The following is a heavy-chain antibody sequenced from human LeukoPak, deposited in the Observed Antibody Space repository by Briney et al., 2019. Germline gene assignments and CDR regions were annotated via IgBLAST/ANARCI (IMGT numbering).Heavy chain of an antibody. J-gene: IGHJ3*02. Sequence: ASVKVSCKASGYTFTSYGISWVRQAPGQGLEWMGWIGAYNGNTNYAQKLQGRVTMTTDTSTSTAYMELRSLRSDDTAVYYCARVRLVVVPAAPHKAFDIWGQGTMVTVSS. CDR3: ARVRLVVVPAAPHKAFDI. V-gene: IGHV1-18*01. CDR2: IGAYNGNT. D-gene: IGHD2-2*01. CDR1: GYTFTSYG.